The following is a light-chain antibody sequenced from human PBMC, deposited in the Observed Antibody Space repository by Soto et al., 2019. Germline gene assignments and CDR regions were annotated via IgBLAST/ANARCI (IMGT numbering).Light chain of an antibody. J-gene: IGKJ4*01. CDR2: SAS. CDR1: QGIASY. V-gene: IGKV1-9*01. Sequence: DIQLTQSPSFLSASVGDRVTITCRASQGIASYLAWYQQKPGKAPKLLIYSASTLQSWVPSRFSGSGSGTEFTLTSSSLQPEDFATYYCQQLNSYPPALGGGAKVEIK. CDR3: QQLNSYPPA.